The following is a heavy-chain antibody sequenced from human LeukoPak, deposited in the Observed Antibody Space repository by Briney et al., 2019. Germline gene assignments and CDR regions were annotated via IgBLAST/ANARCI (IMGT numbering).Heavy chain of an antibody. D-gene: IGHD5-18*01. CDR2: ISYDGSNK. CDR3: AKGGGYRYGPGFDY. J-gene: IGHJ4*01. V-gene: IGHV3-30*18. Sequence: AGGSLRLSCAASGFTFSSYGMHWVRQAPGKGLEWVAVISYDGSNKYYADSVKGRFTISRDNSKNTLYLQMNSLRAEDTAVYYCAKGGGYRYGPGFDYWGQGTLVTVSS. CDR1: GFTFSSYG.